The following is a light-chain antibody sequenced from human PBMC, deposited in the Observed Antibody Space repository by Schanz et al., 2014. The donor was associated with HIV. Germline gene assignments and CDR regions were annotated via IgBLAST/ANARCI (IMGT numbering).Light chain of an antibody. V-gene: IGKV1-5*03. CDR3: QQSYSTPFA. CDR2: KAS. CDR1: QSISSW. Sequence: DIQMTQSPSTLSASVGDRVTITCRASQSISSWLAWYQQKPGKPPKLLIYKASTLESGVPSRFSGSGSGTEFSLTISSLQPDDFATYYCQQSYSTPFAFGGGTKVEIK. J-gene: IGKJ4*01.